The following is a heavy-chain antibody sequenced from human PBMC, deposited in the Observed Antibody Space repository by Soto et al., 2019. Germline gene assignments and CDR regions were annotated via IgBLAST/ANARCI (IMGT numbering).Heavy chain of an antibody. Sequence: SETLSLTCAVSGGSLSSSNWWSWVRHPPWKGLELIGEIYHSGSTNYNPSLKSRVTISVDKSKNQFSLKLSSVTAADTAVYYCARGQRITIFGVVIDYYGMDVWGQGTTVTVSS. CDR2: IYHSGST. CDR1: GGSLSSSNW. V-gene: IGHV4-4*02. J-gene: IGHJ6*02. CDR3: ARGQRITIFGVVIDYYGMDV. D-gene: IGHD3-3*01.